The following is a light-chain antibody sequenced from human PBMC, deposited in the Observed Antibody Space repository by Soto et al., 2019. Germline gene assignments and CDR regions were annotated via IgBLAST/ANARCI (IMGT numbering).Light chain of an antibody. CDR1: SSDVGGYNY. CDR3: SSYTSSSPYV. V-gene: IGLV2-14*01. J-gene: IGLJ1*01. Sequence: GASSDVGGYNYVSWYQQHPGKAPKLMIYEVTNRPSGVSNRFSGSKSGNTASLTISGLQAEDEADYYCSSYTSSSPYVFXTGTKVTVL. CDR2: EVT.